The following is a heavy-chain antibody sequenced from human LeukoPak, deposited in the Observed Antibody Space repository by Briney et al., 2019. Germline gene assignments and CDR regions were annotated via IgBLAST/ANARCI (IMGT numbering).Heavy chain of an antibody. V-gene: IGHV3-15*01. D-gene: IGHD2/OR15-2a*01. J-gene: IGHJ4*02. CDR2: IKTKGDGGTT. CDR1: GFTFSNAW. Sequence: GGSLRLSCAASGFTFSNAWMSWVRRAPGKGLEWVGRIKTKGDGGTTEYAAPVKGRFTISREDSKNTLYLQMNSLKTEDTAVYYCTTDPAFSFDYWGQGTLVTVSS. CDR3: TTDPAFSFDY.